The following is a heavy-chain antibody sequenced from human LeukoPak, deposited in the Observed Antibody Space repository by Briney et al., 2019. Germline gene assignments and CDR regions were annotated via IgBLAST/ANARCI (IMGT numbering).Heavy chain of an antibody. CDR3: ARDDMVRGVIDYYYGMDV. CDR1: GGSISSYY. Sequence: PSETLSLTCTVSGGSISSYYWSWIRQPAGKGLEWIGRIYTSGSTNYNPSLKSRVTMSVDTSKNQFSLKLSSVTAADTAVYYCARDDMVRGVIDYYYGMDVWGQGTTVTVSS. CDR2: IYTSGST. V-gene: IGHV4-4*07. J-gene: IGHJ6*02. D-gene: IGHD3-10*01.